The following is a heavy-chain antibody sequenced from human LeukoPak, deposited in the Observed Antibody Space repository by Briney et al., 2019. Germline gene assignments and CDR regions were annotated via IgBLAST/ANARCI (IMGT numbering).Heavy chain of an antibody. CDR2: IYSGGST. CDR1: GFTVRSNY. D-gene: IGHD4-17*01. V-gene: IGHV3-66*01. J-gene: IGHJ6*02. Sequence: PGGSLRLPCAASGFTVRSNYMSWVRQAPGKGLEWVSVIYSGGSTHYADSVKGRFTISRDNSKNTLYLQMNSLRAEDTAVYYCASGYGDPDLLFYYYGMDVWGQGTTVTVSS. CDR3: ASGYGDPDLLFYYYGMDV.